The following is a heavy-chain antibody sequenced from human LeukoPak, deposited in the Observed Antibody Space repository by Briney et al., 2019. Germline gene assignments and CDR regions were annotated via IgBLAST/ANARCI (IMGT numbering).Heavy chain of an antibody. CDR2: IYYSGST. V-gene: IGHV4-39*01. Sequence: SETLSLTCTVSGGSISSSSYYWGWIRQPPGKGLEWIGSIYYSGSTYYNPSLKSRVTISVDTSKNQFSLKLSSVTAADTAVYYCASSPSHSNWFDPWGQGTLVTVSS. CDR1: GGSISSSSYY. D-gene: IGHD4-11*01. CDR3: ASSPSHSNWFDP. J-gene: IGHJ5*02.